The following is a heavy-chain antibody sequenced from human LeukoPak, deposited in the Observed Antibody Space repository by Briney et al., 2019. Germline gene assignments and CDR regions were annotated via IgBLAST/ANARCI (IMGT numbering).Heavy chain of an antibody. CDR3: AKGGDGTGDLDY. V-gene: IGHV3-23*01. CDR2: IRGIGTGT. D-gene: IGHD3-10*01. J-gene: IGHJ4*02. Sequence: GGSLRLSCAASGFTFGTYAMNWLRQAPGKGLEWVSAIRGIGTGTYYSDSVKGRFTISRDNSKNTLYLQMSSLRVEDTAVYYCAKGGDGTGDLDYWGQGTLVTVSS. CDR1: GFTFGTYA.